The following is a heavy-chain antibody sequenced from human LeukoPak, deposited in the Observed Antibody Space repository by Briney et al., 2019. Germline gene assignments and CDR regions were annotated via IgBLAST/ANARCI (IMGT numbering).Heavy chain of an antibody. D-gene: IGHD2-21*01. CDR2: IKQDGSLE. J-gene: IGHJ4*02. CDR3: ARWTGVIDS. CDR1: GFTFESYW. V-gene: IGHV3-7*01. Sequence: GGSLRLSCVASGFTFESYWMHWVRQAPGKGPEWVANIKQDGSLEHYMDSVKGRFTISRDNANSSLILQMDSLRAEDTAVYYCARWTGVIDSWGQGTLVTVSS.